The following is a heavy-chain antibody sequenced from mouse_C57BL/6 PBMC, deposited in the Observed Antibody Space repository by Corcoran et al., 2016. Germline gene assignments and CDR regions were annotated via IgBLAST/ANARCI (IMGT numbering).Heavy chain of an antibody. V-gene: IGHV9-3*01. J-gene: IGHJ2*01. D-gene: IGHD3-2*02. CDR1: GYTFTTYG. CDR3: ARREQLNY. CDR2: INTYSGVP. Sequence: QIQLVQSGPELKKPGETVKISCKASGYTFTTYGMSWVKQAPGKGLKWMGWINTYSGVPTYADDFKGRFAFSLETSASTAYLQINNLKNEDTATYFCARREQLNYLGQGTTLTVSS.